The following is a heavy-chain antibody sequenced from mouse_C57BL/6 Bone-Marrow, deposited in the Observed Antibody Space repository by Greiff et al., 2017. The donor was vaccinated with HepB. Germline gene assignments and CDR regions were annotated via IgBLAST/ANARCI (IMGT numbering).Heavy chain of an antibody. CDR2: INPGSGGT. J-gene: IGHJ2*01. Sequence: VQLQQSGAELVRPGTSVKVSCKASGYAFTNYLIEWVKQRPGQGLEWIGVINPGSGGTNYNEKFKGKATLTADKSSSTAYMQLSSLTSEDSAVYFCARGGLDYFDYWAKAPLSQSPQ. CDR1: GYAFTNYL. D-gene: IGHD2-2*01. V-gene: IGHV1-54*01. CDR3: ARGGLDYFDY.